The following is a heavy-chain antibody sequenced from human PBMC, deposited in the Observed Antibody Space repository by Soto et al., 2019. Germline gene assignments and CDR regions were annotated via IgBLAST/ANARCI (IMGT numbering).Heavy chain of an antibody. CDR2: INPKSGGT. CDR1: GYSFTDYH. CDR3: ARGDSTDCSNGVCSFFYNHDMDV. D-gene: IGHD2-8*01. J-gene: IGHJ6*02. Sequence: ASVKVSCKASGYSFTDYHIHWVRQAPGQGLEWLGRINPKSGGTSTAQKFQGWVTMTTDTSISTASMELTRLTSDDTAIYYCARGDSTDCSNGVCSFFYNHDMDVWGQGTTVTV. V-gene: IGHV1-2*04.